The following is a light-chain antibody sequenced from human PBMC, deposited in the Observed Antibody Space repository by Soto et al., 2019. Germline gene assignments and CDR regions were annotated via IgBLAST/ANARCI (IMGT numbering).Light chain of an antibody. CDR3: QQSYSTPPYT. CDR2: AAS. CDR1: QSISND. V-gene: IGKV1-39*01. Sequence: DIQMTQSPSSLSASVGDRVTITCRASQSISNDLYWYQQRPGKAPKLLIYAASSLQRGVPSRFSGSGSGTDFTLTISSLQPEDFSTYYCQQSYSTPPYTFGQGTRLEIK. J-gene: IGKJ2*01.